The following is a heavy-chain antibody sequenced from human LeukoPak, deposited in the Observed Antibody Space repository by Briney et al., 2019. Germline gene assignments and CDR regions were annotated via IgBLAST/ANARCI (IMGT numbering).Heavy chain of an antibody. CDR1: GLTFRSYW. J-gene: IGHJ4*02. CDR2: INPGGNEI. CDR3: MCWGTDNH. Sequence: PGGSLRLSCTFSGLTFRSYWMNWVRQAPGKGLEWVANINPGGNEIRSVDSVKGRSIISRDNAKNSLDLQMSSRRVEDTAVYYCMCWGTDNHWGQGILVTVSS. D-gene: IGHD7-27*01. V-gene: IGHV3-7*01.